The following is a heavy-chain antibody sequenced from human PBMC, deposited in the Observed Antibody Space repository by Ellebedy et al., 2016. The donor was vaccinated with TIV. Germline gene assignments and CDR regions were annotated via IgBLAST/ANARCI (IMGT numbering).Heavy chain of an antibody. V-gene: IGHV1-18*01. CDR1: GGTFSSYA. CDR3: AREGYSSSSEDY. J-gene: IGHJ4*02. Sequence: AASVKVSCKASGGTFSSYAISWVRQAPGQGLEWMGWISAYNGNTNYAQKLQGRVTMTTDTSTSTAYMELRSLRSDDTAVYYCAREGYSSSSEDYWGQGTLVTVSS. D-gene: IGHD6-6*01. CDR2: ISAYNGNT.